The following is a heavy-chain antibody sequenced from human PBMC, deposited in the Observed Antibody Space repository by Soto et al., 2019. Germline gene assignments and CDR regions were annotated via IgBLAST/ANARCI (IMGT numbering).Heavy chain of an antibody. CDR1: GYTFTGYY. V-gene: IGHV1-2*02. D-gene: IGHD5-18*01. CDR2: INPNSGGT. CDR3: ARGNTAMGTSSGNVWFDP. Sequence: ASVKVSCKASGYTFTGYYMHWVRQAPGQGLEWMGWINPNSGGTNYAQKFQGRVTMTRDTSISTAYMELSRLRSDDTAVHYCARGNTAMGTSSGNVWFDPWGQGTLVTVSS. J-gene: IGHJ5*02.